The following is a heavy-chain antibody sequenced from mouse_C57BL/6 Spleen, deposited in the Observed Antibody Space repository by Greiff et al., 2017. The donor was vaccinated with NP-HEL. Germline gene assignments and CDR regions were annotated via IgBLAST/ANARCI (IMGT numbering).Heavy chain of an antibody. CDR1: GYTFTDYN. V-gene: IGHV1-18*01. Sequence: EVQGVESGPELVKPGASVKIPCKASGYTFTDYNMDWVKQSHGKSLEWIGDINPNNGGTIYNQKFKGKATLTVDKSSSTAYMELRSLTSEDTAVYYCARDYDDAMDYWGQGTSVTVSS. J-gene: IGHJ4*01. D-gene: IGHD2-4*01. CDR3: ARDYDDAMDY. CDR2: INPNNGGT.